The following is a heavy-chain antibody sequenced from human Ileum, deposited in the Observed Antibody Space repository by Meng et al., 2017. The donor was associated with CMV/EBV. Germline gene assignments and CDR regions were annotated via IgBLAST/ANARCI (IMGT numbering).Heavy chain of an antibody. J-gene: IGHJ5*02. Sequence: DVSGPGPVKPSQTLPLICTVSGASISSGDYYWSWIRQPPGKGLEWIGYIFFSGNTYYNPSLNNRVIISIDTPRNQFSLKVDSVTAADTAVYYCARFRIAALGNLFDPWGHGTLVTVSS. D-gene: IGHD6-13*01. V-gene: IGHV4-30-4*08. CDR1: GASISSGDYY. CDR3: ARFRIAALGNLFDP. CDR2: IFFSGNT.